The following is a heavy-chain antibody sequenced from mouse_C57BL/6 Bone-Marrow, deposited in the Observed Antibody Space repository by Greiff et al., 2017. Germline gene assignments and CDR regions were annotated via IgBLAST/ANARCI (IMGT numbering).Heavy chain of an antibody. CDR1: GFTFSDYG. J-gene: IGHJ4*01. CDR3: ARATPYGSSHYAMDY. Sequence: EVKVEESGGGLVQPGGSLKLSCAASGFTFSDYGMAWVRQAPRKGPEWVAFISNLAYSIYYADTVTGRFTISRENAKNTLYLEMSSLRSEDTAMYYCARATPYGSSHYAMDYWGQGTSVTVSS. CDR2: ISNLAYSI. D-gene: IGHD1-1*01. V-gene: IGHV5-15*04.